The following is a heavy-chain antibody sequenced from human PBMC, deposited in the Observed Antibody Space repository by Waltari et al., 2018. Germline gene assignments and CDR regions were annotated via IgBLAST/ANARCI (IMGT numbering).Heavy chain of an antibody. CDR2: IYHSGST. CDR1: GYSISSGYY. D-gene: IGHD2-2*01. V-gene: IGHV4-38-2*02. CDR3: ARDSIGYCSSTSCYYYMDV. Sequence: QVQLQESGPGLVKPSETLSLTCTVSGYSISSGYYWGWIRQPPGKGLEWIGSIYHSGSTYYNPSLKSRFTISVDTSKNQFSLKLSSVTAADTAVYYCARDSIGYCSSTSCYYYMDVWGKGTTVTISS. J-gene: IGHJ6*03.